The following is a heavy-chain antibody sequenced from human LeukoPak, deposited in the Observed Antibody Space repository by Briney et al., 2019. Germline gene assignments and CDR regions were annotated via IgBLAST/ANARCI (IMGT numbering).Heavy chain of an antibody. CDR1: GGSISGGSYY. J-gene: IGHJ4*02. Sequence: SETLSLTCTVSGGSISGGSYYWSWIRQPPGKGLEWIGYIYYSGNTNYNPSLKSRVTISVDTSKNQFSLKLSSVTAADTAVYYCARARLVGYDILTGYYSFDYWGQGTLVTVS. D-gene: IGHD3-9*01. V-gene: IGHV4-61*01. CDR2: IYYSGNT. CDR3: ARARLVGYDILTGYYSFDY.